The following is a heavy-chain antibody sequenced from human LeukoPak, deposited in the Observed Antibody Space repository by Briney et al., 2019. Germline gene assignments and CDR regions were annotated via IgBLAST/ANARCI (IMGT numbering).Heavy chain of an antibody. CDR1: GFTFNKYA. V-gene: IGHV3-30*18. CDR2: ISYDGSSK. J-gene: IGHJ4*02. CDR3: AKDLKPVSAYYDSSGYYNGFDY. Sequence: GRSLRLSCAASGFTFNKYAMHWVRQAPGKGLEWVALISYDGSSKYYGDSVKGRFTISRDNSKNTLYLQMNSLRAEDTAVYYCAKDLKPVSAYYDSSGYYNGFDYWGQGTLVTVSS. D-gene: IGHD3-22*01.